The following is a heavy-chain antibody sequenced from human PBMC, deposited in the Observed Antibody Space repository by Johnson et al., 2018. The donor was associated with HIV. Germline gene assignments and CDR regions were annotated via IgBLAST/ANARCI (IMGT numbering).Heavy chain of an antibody. CDR2: IWHDGSNK. CDR1: GFTFNNYG. V-gene: IGHV3-33*01. D-gene: IGHD3-10*01. Sequence: QMQLVESGGGVVQPGRSLRLSCAASGFTFNNYGMHWVRQAPGKGLEWVAVIWHDGSNKFYLDSVKGRFTISRDNSNNTLYLQMNSLRAEDTAVYYCAGDALRGYGSELDAFDIWGQGTMVTVSS. J-gene: IGHJ3*02. CDR3: AGDALRGYGSELDAFDI.